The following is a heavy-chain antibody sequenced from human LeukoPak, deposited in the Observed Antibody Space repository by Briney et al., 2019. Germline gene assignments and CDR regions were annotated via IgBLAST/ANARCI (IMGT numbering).Heavy chain of an antibody. CDR2: ISSSTSYI. CDR3: ARGAPFGGY. D-gene: IGHD3-16*01. V-gene: IGHV3-21*04. CDR1: GFSSYN. J-gene: IGHJ4*02. Sequence: PGGSLRLSCAASGFSSYNMNWVRQAPGKGLEWVSSISSSTSYISYADSVKGRFTISRDNAKNSLFLQMNGLRAEDTAVYYCARGAPFGGYWGQGTLVTVSS.